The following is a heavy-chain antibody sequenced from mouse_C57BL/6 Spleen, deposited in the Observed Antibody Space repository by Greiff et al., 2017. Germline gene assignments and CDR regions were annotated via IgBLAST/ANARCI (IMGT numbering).Heavy chain of an antibody. CDR3: ARSCGTHCYFDV. CDR2: INPSNGGT. J-gene: IGHJ1*03. CDR1: GYSFTSYW. Sequence: VQLQQPGTELVKPGASVKLSCKASGYSFTSYWMHWVKQRPGQGLEWIGNINPSNGGTYYNEKFKGKATLTVDKSSSTAYMQLSSLTSEDSAVYYCARSCGTHCYFDVWGTGTTVTVSS. V-gene: IGHV1-53*01. D-gene: IGHD1-1*02.